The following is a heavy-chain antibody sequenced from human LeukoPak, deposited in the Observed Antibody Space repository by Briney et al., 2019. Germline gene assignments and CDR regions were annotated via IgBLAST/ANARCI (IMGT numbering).Heavy chain of an antibody. Sequence: PSETLSLTCNVSGGSVSISSYFWGWIRQPPGKGLEWIGSIYYSGNTYYNPSLKSRVTISIDTSKNQFSLRLTSVTAADTAVYYRARHQYSGSYYHYWGQGTLVTVSS. CDR2: IYYSGNT. CDR3: ARHQYSGSYYHY. V-gene: IGHV4-39*01. J-gene: IGHJ4*02. CDR1: GGSVSISSYF. D-gene: IGHD1-26*01.